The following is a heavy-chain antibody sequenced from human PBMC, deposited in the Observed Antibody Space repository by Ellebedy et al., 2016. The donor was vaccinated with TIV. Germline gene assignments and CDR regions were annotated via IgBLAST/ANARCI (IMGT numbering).Heavy chain of an antibody. J-gene: IGHJ4*02. CDR2: IKEDGSDT. CDR1: GFTFSRYW. CDR3: ARFTRRSPSDY. V-gene: IGHV3-7*01. Sequence: GGSLRLXXADSGFTFSRYWMSWVRQAPGKGLEWVASIKEDGSDTYYVDSVKGRFTISRDNAKSSLYLQMDSLRVEDTAVYYCARFTRRSPSDYWGQGTLVTVSS.